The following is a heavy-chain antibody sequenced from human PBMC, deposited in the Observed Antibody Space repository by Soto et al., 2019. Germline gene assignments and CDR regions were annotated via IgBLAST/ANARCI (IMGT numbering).Heavy chain of an antibody. J-gene: IGHJ6*03. CDR3: ARGYYGSGSYYITFYYMDV. V-gene: IGHV4-59*01. Sequence: PSETLSLTCTVSGGSISSYYWSWIRQPPGKGLEWIGYIYYSGSTNYNPSLKSRVTISVDTSKNQFSLKLSSVTAADTAVYYCARGYYGSGSYYITFYYMDVWGKGTTVTVSS. CDR2: IYYSGST. D-gene: IGHD3-10*01. CDR1: GGSISSYY.